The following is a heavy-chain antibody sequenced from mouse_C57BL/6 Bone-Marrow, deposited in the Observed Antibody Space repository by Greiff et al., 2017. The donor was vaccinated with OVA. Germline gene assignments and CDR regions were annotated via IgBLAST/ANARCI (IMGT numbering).Heavy chain of an antibody. J-gene: IGHJ2*01. Sequence: EVQVVESGGDLVKPGGSLKLSCAASGFTFSSYGMSWVRQTPDKRLEWVATISSGGSYTYYPASVKGRFTISRDNAKNTLYLQISSLKSEDTAMYYCARHIDYDYWGQGTTLTVSS. CDR2: ISSGGSYT. V-gene: IGHV5-6*01. CDR3: ARHIDYDY. D-gene: IGHD2-4*01. CDR1: GFTFSSYG.